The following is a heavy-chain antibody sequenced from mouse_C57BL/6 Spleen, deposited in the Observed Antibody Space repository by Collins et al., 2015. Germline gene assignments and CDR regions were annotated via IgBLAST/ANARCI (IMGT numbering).Heavy chain of an antibody. CDR2: ISYDGSN. D-gene: IGHD3-2*02. CDR3: ARTAQASPWFAY. V-gene: IGHV3-6*01. CDR1: GYSITSGYY. Sequence: DVQLQESGPGLVKPSQSLSLTCSVTGYSITSGYYWNWIRQFSGNKLEWMGYISYDGSNNYNPSLKNRISITRDTSKNQFFLKLNSVTTEDTATYYCARTAQASPWFAYWGQGTLVTVSA. J-gene: IGHJ3*01.